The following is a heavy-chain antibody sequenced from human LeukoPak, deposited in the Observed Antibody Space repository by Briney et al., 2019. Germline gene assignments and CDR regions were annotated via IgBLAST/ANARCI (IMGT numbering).Heavy chain of an antibody. Sequence: SETLSLTCTVSGGFISRSSYYLTWLRQPPGKTLEWIGNVFHTGSTSYRPSLQSRVIVSVDTPKNQFSLKLTSVTAADTAVYYCARLSTAPDFDSWGQGILVTVSS. CDR1: GGFISRSSYY. V-gene: IGHV4-39*01. CDR3: ARLSTAPDFDS. CDR2: VFHTGST. J-gene: IGHJ4*02.